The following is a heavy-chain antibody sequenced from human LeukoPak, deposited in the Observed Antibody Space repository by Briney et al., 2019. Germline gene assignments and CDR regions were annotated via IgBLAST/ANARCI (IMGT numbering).Heavy chain of an antibody. CDR2: IDTDGSYT. J-gene: IGHJ4*02. D-gene: IGHD3-22*01. Sequence: GGSLRLSCAASGFGFSMYWMHWVRQAPGKGLVWVSRIDTDGSYTNYADSVKGRFAISRDNAKNTLYLQMNSLRAEDTAVYYCARASGSYDICGYQDYWGQGSLVTVSS. CDR1: GFGFSMYW. V-gene: IGHV3-74*01. CDR3: ARASGSYDICGYQDY.